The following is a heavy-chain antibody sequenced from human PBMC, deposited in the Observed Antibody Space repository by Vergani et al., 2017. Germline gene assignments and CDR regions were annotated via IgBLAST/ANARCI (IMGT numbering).Heavy chain of an antibody. V-gene: IGHV4-39*07. Sequence: QLQLQESGPGLVKPSETLSLTCTVSGGSLSSSSYYWGWIRQPPGKGLEWIGSIYYSGSTYYNPSLKSRVTISVDTSKNQFFLKLSSVTAADTAVYYCARSLDLYYYDSSGAYNWFDPWGQGTLVTLSS. CDR3: ARSLDLYYYDSSGAYNWFDP. J-gene: IGHJ5*02. D-gene: IGHD3-22*01. CDR1: GGSLSSSSYY. CDR2: IYYSGST.